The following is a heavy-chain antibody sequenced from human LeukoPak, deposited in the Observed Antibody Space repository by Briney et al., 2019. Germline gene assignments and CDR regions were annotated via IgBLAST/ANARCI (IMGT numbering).Heavy chain of an antibody. CDR2: IYYTGST. CDR1: SGSIGSYY. D-gene: IGHD4-17*01. V-gene: IGHV4-59*01. CDR3: ARAPIYGDYVEIDY. Sequence: SETLSLTCTFSSGSIGSYYWSWIRQPPGKGLEWIGYIYYTGSTDYNASLKSRVTILVDRSKNQFSLKLSSLTAADTAVYYCARAPIYGDYVEIDYWGQGTLVTVSS. J-gene: IGHJ4*02.